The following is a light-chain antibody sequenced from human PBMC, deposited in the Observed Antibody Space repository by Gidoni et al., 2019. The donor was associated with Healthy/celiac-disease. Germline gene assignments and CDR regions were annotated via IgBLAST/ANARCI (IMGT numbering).Light chain of an antibody. J-gene: IGKJ2*01. CDR1: QSVSSN. V-gene: IGKV3-15*01. Sequence: EIVMTQSPATLSVSPGERATLSCRASQSVSSNLAWYQQKPGQAPRLLIYGASTRATGIPARFSGSGSGTEFTLTISSLQSEDFAVYYCQQYNNWPPRYTFXQGTKLEIK. CDR3: QQYNNWPPRYT. CDR2: GAS.